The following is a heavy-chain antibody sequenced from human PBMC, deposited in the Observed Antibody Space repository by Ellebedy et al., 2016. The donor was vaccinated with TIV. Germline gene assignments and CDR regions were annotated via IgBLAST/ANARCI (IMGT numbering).Heavy chain of an antibody. CDR1: GYTFSTYD. CDR2: MNPNSGNT. V-gene: IGHV1-8*01. Sequence: AASVKVSCKASGYTFSTYDVNWVRQVAGQGLEWMGWMNPNSGNTGYAQKFQGRVSMTRNTSITTAYMDLSSLTYEDTAVYYCTRGVRERSPYNWFAPWGQGTLVTVAS. D-gene: IGHD1-26*01. J-gene: IGHJ5*02. CDR3: TRGVRERSPYNWFAP.